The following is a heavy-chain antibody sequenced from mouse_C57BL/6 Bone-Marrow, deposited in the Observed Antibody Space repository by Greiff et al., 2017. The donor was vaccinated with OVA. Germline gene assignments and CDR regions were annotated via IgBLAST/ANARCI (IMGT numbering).Heavy chain of an antibody. CDR1: GYSFTGYF. J-gene: IGHJ2*01. Sequence: VQLQQSGPELVKPGDSVKISCKASGYSFTGYFMNWVMQSHGKSLEWIGRINPYNGDTFYNQKFKGKATLTVDKSSSTAHMELRSLTSEDSAVYYCAREGYYGSRYYFDDWGQGTTLTVSS. CDR3: AREGYYGSRYYFDD. CDR2: INPYNGDT. V-gene: IGHV1-20*01. D-gene: IGHD1-1*01.